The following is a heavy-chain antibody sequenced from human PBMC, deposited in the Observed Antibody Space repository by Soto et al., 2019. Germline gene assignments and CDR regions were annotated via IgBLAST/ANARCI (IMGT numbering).Heavy chain of an antibody. CDR3: ARLYCSSSTCDSWFDP. J-gene: IGHJ5*02. D-gene: IGHD2-2*01. Sequence: GESLKISCTCFGYTFTTFWISCVRHMPGRGLEWMGRIDPRDSYTNYSPSFQGHVTISVDKSISTAYLQWGSLKASDTAMYYCARLYCSSSTCDSWFDPWGQGTLVTVSS. CDR2: IDPRDSYT. V-gene: IGHV5-10-1*01. CDR1: GYTFTTFW.